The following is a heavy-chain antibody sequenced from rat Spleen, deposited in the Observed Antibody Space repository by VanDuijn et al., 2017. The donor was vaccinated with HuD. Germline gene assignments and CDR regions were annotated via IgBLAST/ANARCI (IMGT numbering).Heavy chain of an antibody. CDR3: ARQSPYYFDY. J-gene: IGHJ2*01. D-gene: IGHD3-1*01. V-gene: IGHV5-31*01. CDR1: GFTLNNYW. Sequence: EVQLVESGGGLVQPGRSLELSCVASGFTLNNYWMTWFRQAPGKGLEWVASITNTGGGNTYYRDSVKGRFTISRDNAKSTLYLQMDSLRSEDTATYYCARQSPYYFDYWGQGVMVTVSS. CDR2: ITNTGGGNT.